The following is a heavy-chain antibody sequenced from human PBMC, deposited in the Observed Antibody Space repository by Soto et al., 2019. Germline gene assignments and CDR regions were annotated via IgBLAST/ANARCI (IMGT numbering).Heavy chain of an antibody. CDR3: ARLSYRSFNFDY. CDR2: IDWDDDK. D-gene: IGHD3-16*02. CDR1: GFSLSTSGMC. J-gene: IGHJ4*02. Sequence: ESCPTLVNPTQTLTLTCTFSGFSLSTSGMCXSWLRQPPGKALEWLALIDWDDDKYYSTSLKTRLTISKDTSKNQVVLTVTNMDPVDTATYFCARLSYRSFNFDYWGQGTLVTVSS. V-gene: IGHV2-70*01.